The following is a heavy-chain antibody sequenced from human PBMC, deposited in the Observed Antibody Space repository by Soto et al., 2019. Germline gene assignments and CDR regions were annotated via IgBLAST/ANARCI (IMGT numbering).Heavy chain of an antibody. CDR1: GGSISSSSYY. D-gene: IGHD2-15*01. V-gene: IGHV4-39*01. Sequence: SETLSLTCTVSGGSISSSSYYWGWIRQPPGKGLEWIGSIYYSGSTYYNPSLKSRVTISVDTSKNQFSLKLSSVTAADTAVYYCARQCSGGSCFPNDAFDIWGQGTMVTVSS. CDR3: ARQCSGGSCFPNDAFDI. CDR2: IYYSGST. J-gene: IGHJ3*02.